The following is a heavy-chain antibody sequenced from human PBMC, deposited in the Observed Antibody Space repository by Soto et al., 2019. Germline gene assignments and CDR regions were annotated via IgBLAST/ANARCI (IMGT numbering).Heavy chain of an antibody. CDR1: GYTFTSYG. J-gene: IGHJ4*02. Sequence: GASVKVSCKASGYTFTSYGISWVRQAPGQGLEWMGWISAYNGNTNYAQKLQGRVTMTTDTSTSTAYMELRSLRSDDTAVYYCARAFPILRYFHCLSLTCFDYWGQGTLVTVSS. CDR2: ISAYNGNT. CDR3: ARAFPILRYFHCLSLTCFDY. V-gene: IGHV1-18*01. D-gene: IGHD3-9*01.